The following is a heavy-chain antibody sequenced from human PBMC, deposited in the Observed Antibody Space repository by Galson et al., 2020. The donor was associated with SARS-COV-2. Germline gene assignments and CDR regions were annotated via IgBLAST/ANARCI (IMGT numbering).Heavy chain of an antibody. Sequence: GSLRLSCAASGFTFSDYYMSWIRQAPGKGLEWVSYISSSGSTIYYADSVKGRFTISRDNAKNSLYLQMNSLRAEDTAVYYCARVEWLKYYYGMDVWGQGTTVTVSS. CDR3: ARVEWLKYYYGMDV. CDR2: ISSSGSTI. J-gene: IGHJ6*02. CDR1: GFTFSDYY. V-gene: IGHV3-11*01. D-gene: IGHD3-3*01.